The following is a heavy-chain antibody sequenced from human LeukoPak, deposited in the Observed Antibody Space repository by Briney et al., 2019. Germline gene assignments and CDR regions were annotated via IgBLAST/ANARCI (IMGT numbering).Heavy chain of an antibody. J-gene: IGHJ4*02. D-gene: IGHD4-17*01. CDR3: ARGGPKWIYGDYPYFDS. CDR1: GVSISSGANY. Sequence: PSGTLCLSCAVSGVSISSGANYWGCVRPHTGKGLEWIGSIYYCGSTYYNPSLKSRVTISVDTSKNQFSLKLSSVPAADTAVYYCARGGPKWIYGDYPYFDSWGQGTLVTVSS. CDR2: IYYCGST. V-gene: IGHV4-31*02.